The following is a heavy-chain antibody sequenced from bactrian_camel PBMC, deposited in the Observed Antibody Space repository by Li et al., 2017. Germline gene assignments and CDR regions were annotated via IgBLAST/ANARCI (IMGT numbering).Heavy chain of an antibody. CDR3: AKDRRRAGEDNY. CDR2: IDYDGNT. Sequence: HVQLVESGGGSVRAGETLRLSCAASGFTFRDSDMGWYRQAPGNKCEMVACIDYDGNTSYADSVKSRFTISRENAKNTLYLQLNSLKTEDTAMYYCAKDRRRAGEDNYWGQGTQVTVS. J-gene: IGHJ4*01. D-gene: IGHD5*01. CDR1: GFTFRDSD. V-gene: IGHV3S55*01.